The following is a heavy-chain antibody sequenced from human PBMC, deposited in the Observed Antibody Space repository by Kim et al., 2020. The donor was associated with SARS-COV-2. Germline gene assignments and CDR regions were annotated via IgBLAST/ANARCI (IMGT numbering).Heavy chain of an antibody. Sequence: SVKVSCKASGGTFSSYAISCVRQAPGQGLEWMGGIIPIFGTANYAQKFQGRVTITADESTSTAYMELSSLRSEDTAVYYCARSSYGSGIGGRLLYAFDIWGQGTMVTVSS. J-gene: IGHJ3*02. V-gene: IGHV1-69*13. CDR1: GGTFSSYA. CDR3: ARSSYGSGIGGRLLYAFDI. CDR2: IIPIFGTA. D-gene: IGHD3-10*01.